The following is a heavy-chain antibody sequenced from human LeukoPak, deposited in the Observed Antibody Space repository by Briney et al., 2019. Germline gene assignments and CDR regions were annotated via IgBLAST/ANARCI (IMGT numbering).Heavy chain of an antibody. CDR2: ISSSSSII. CDR1: GFTLSDYY. D-gene: IGHD6-13*01. CDR3: VRDHTRLVYSSIWLYFDS. J-gene: IGHJ4*02. Sequence: GGSLRLSCAASGFTLSDYYMSWIRQAPGKGLEWISYISSSSSIIYYADSVKGRFTISRDNAKSSLYLQMNSLTAEDTAVYYCVRDHTRLVYSSIWLYFDSWGQGTLVTVSS. V-gene: IGHV3-11*01.